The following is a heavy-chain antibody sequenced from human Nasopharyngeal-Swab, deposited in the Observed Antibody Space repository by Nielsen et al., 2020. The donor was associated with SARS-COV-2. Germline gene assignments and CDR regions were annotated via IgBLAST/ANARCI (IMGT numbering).Heavy chain of an antibody. J-gene: IGHJ6*02. V-gene: IGHV3-23*01. CDR3: ARGAGMDV. CDR2: INSGAGGTT. Sequence: WIRQSPGKGLEWVSGINSGAGGTTYYADSVKGRFTVSRDNSKNMFYVQMNSLRAEDTAVYYCARGAGMDVWGQGTTVTVSS.